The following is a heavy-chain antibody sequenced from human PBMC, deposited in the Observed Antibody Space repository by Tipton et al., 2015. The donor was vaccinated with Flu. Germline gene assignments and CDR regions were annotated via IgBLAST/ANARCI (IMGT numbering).Heavy chain of an antibody. CDR3: ARRDYSNYVSEPKNWFDP. D-gene: IGHD4-11*01. CDR1: GFPFSNFWM. Sequence: LRLSCAVSGFPFSNFWMHWVRQAPGKGLEWIGNVHQTGNAYYNPSLRSRVTIAVDRPKNQFSLRLTSVTAADTAVYYCARRDYSNYVSEPKNWFDPWGQGTLVIVSS. J-gene: IGHJ5*02. CDR2: VHQTGNA. V-gene: IGHV4-38-2*01.